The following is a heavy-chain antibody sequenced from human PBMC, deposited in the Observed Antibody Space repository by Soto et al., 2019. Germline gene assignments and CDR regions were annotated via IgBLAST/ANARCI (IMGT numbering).Heavy chain of an antibody. V-gene: IGHV3-21*01. J-gene: IGHJ4*02. CDR1: GFTFSSYS. CDR2: ISSSSSYI. CDR3: ARNVAAAGTDY. D-gene: IGHD6-13*01. Sequence: EVQLVESGGGLVKPGGSLRLSCAASGFTFSSYSMNWVRQAPGKGLEWVSSISSSSSYIYYADSVKGRFTISRDNAKNSLYVQMNSLRAEDTAVYYCARNVAAAGTDYWGQGTLVSVSS.